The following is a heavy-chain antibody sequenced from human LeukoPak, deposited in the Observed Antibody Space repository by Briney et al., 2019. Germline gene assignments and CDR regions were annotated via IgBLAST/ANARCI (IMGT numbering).Heavy chain of an antibody. CDR2: IYRTGST. D-gene: IGHD3-3*01. CDR3: ARGSQVDDFWSGYRAPLDY. CDR1: GFHINDGYY. J-gene: IGHJ4*02. V-gene: IGHV4-38-2*02. Sequence: PSEPLSLPCTVSGFHINDGYYWGWVRQPPGKGPESIGNIYRTGSTYYSPSLKSRVTISVDTSKNQFSLTLMSVTATDTAVYFCARGSQVDDFWSGYRAPLDYWGQGTLVTVCS.